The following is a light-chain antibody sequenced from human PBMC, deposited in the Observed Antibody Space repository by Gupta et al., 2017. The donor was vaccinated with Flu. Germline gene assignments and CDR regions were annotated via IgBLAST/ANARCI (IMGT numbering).Light chain of an antibody. CDR2: EVS. Sequence: VTPGKPASSHCKSSQSLRHSDGKTYLYWYLQKPGQPTQLLIYEVSYRCSGVPDRFSGRGSGTDFTLRISRVEAEDVGVYYCRQRLQFPRTFVQGTKLEIK. CDR1: QSLRHSDGKTY. CDR3: RQRLQFPRT. V-gene: IGKV2D-29*01. J-gene: IGKJ2*01.